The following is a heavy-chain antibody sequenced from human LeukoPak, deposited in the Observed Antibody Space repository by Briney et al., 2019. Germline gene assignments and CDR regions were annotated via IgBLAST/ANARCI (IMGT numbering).Heavy chain of an antibody. CDR2: IYTSGST. Sequence: PSETVSLTCTVSGGSISSGSYYWSWIRQPAGKGLEWIGRIYTSGSTNYNPSLKSRVTISVDTSKNQFSLKLSSVTAADTAVYYCAAGRYYFDYWGQGTLVTVSS. J-gene: IGHJ4*02. CDR1: GGSISSGSYY. V-gene: IGHV4-61*02. CDR3: AAGRYYFDY.